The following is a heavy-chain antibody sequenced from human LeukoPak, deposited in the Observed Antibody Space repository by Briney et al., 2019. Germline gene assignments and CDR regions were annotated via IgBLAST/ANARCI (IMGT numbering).Heavy chain of an antibody. J-gene: IGHJ4*02. CDR2: INHSGST. Sequence: SETLSLTCAVYGGSFSGYYWSWIRQPPGKGLEWIGEINHSGSTNYNPSLKSRVTISVDTSKNQFSLKLSSVTAADTAVYYCARGRRYYYDSSGYRHWGQGTLVTGSS. CDR1: GGSFSGYY. CDR3: ARGRRYYYDSSGYRH. D-gene: IGHD3-22*01. V-gene: IGHV4-34*01.